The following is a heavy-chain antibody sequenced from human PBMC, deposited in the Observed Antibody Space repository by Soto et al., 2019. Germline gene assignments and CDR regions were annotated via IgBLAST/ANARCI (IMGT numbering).Heavy chain of an antibody. CDR1: GFTFSTYS. J-gene: IGHJ4*02. CDR3: VKDFRPDSGHDLDF. CDR2: IWGDASHE. D-gene: IGHD5-12*01. Sequence: VQLLESGGGSVQPGGSLRLSCAASGFTFSTYSMNWVRQAPGKGLEWVAVIWGDASHEYYADSVKGRFTISRDNSRDKVYLQMNSLRAEDTALYYCVKDFRPDSGHDLDFWGQGTLVTVSS. V-gene: IGHV3-33*03.